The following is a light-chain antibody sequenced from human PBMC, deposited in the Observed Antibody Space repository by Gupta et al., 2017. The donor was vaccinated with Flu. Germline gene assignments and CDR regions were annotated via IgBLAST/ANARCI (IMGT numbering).Light chain of an antibody. CDR2: RDN. V-gene: IGLV1-47*01. Sequence: SVLTQPPSASGTPGQRVTISCSGSSSNIGRDYVYWYQHFPGKAPKVLIYRDNQRPSGVPDRFSGSKSGTSASLAISGLRAEDEADYYCASWDASRRVRVFGGGTKLTVL. CDR3: ASWDASRRVRV. CDR1: SSNIGRDY. J-gene: IGLJ3*02.